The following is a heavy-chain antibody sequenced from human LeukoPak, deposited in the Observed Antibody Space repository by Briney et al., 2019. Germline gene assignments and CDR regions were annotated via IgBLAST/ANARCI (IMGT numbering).Heavy chain of an antibody. CDR1: GFTYRRYS. CDR3: ARVTMVRGVIIGDAFDL. Sequence: GGSLRLSCVASGFTYRRYSMNWVRQAPGKGLEWVSSINWNSDNIGYADSVKGRFTISRDNAKNSLYLQMNRLRPEDTALYYCARVTMVRGVIIGDAFDLWGQGTMVTVSS. V-gene: IGHV3-9*02. D-gene: IGHD3-10*01. CDR2: INWNSDNI. J-gene: IGHJ3*01.